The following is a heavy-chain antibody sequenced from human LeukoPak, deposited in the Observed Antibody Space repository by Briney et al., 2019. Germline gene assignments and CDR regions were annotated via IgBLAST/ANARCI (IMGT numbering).Heavy chain of an antibody. V-gene: IGHV3-23*01. D-gene: IGHD6-19*01. J-gene: IGHJ5*02. CDR3: AKGSSGFYGGWFDP. CDR2: ISDSGGST. Sequence: GGSLRLSCAASGFSFSSYAMSWVRQPPGKGLEWVSSISDSGGSTYYADSVKGRFTISWDNSNNTLYLQMNSLRAEDTAKYYCAKGSSGFYGGWFDPWGQGTLVTVSS. CDR1: GFSFSSYA.